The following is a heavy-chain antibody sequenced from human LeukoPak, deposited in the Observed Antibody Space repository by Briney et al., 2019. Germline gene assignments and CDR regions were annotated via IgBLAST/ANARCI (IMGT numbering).Heavy chain of an antibody. CDR1: GYSFTSYW. Sequence: GESLKISCKGSGYSFTSYWIGWVRQMPGKGLEWMGIIYPGDSDTRYSPSFQGQVTISADKSISTAYLQWSSLKASDTAMYYCARQSHCDSSGYGVFDAFDIWGQGTMVTVSS. J-gene: IGHJ3*02. CDR3: ARQSHCDSSGYGVFDAFDI. CDR2: IYPGDSDT. D-gene: IGHD3-22*01. V-gene: IGHV5-51*01.